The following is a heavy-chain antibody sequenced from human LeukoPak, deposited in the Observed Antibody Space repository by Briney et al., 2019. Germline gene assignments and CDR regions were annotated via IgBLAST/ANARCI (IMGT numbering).Heavy chain of an antibody. J-gene: IGHJ3*02. CDR1: GFTFSSYS. V-gene: IGHV3-21*01. Sequence: PGGSLRLSCAASGFTFSSYSMNWVRQAPGKGLEWVSSISSSSSYIYYADSVKGRFTISRDNAKNSLYLQMNSLRAEDTAVYYCARSPVGYCSGGSCYTPPAHAFDIWGQGTTVTVSS. CDR2: ISSSSSYI. CDR3: ARSPVGYCSGGSCYTPPAHAFDI. D-gene: IGHD2-15*01.